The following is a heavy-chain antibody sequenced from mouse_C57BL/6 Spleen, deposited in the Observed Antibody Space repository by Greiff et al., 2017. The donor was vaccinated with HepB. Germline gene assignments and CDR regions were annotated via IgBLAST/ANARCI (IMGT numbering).Heavy chain of an antibody. V-gene: IGHV1-50*01. D-gene: IGHD3-2*02. Sequence: QVQLQHPGAELVKPGASVKLSCKASGYTFTSYWMQWVKQRPGQGLEWIGEIDPSDSYTNYNQKFKGKATLTVDTSSSTAYMQLSSLTSEDSAVYYCARWTAQATFHFDYWGQGTTLTVSS. CDR1: GYTFTSYW. CDR2: IDPSDSYT. CDR3: ARWTAQATFHFDY. J-gene: IGHJ2*01.